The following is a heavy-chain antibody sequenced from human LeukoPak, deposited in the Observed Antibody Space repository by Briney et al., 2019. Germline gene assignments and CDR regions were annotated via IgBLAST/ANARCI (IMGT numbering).Heavy chain of an antibody. D-gene: IGHD2-8*01. CDR1: GFTFSSYS. V-gene: IGHV3-21*01. Sequence: GGSLRLSCAASGFTFSSYSITWARQAPGKGLEWVSSITSSSSYIYYADSLKGRFTISRDNSKYTLYLQMNSLRAEDTAVYYCARGPLDYYYYYYMDVWGRGTTVTVSS. J-gene: IGHJ6*03. CDR2: ITSSSSYI. CDR3: ARGPLDYYYYYYMDV.